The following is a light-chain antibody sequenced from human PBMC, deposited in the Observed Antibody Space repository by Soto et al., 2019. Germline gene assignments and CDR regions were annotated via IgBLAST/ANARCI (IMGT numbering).Light chain of an antibody. CDR2: AAS. J-gene: IGKJ4*01. CDR3: QQANSFPPP. V-gene: IGKV1-12*01. Sequence: DIQMTQSPSSVSASVGDRVTITCRASQSISSWLAWYQQKPGKAPNLLIYAASTLQSGVPSRFSGSGSGTDFTLTIASLQPEDFATYYCQQANSFPPPFGGGTKVEIK. CDR1: QSISSW.